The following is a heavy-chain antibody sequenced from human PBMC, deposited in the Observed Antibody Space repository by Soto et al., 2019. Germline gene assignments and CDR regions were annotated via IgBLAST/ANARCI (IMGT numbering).Heavy chain of an antibody. CDR2: INPNSGGT. J-gene: IGHJ4*01. V-gene: IGHV1-2*04. CDR3: ASGTSYYDFWSGHAEAYFDY. D-gene: IGHD3-3*01. CDR1: GYTFTGYY. Sequence: VASVKVSCKASGYTFTGYYMHWVRQAPGQGLEWMGWINPNSGGTNYAQKFQGWVTMTRDTSISTAYMELSRLRSDDAAVYDGASGTSYYDFWSGHAEAYFDYWGHGTLVTVSS.